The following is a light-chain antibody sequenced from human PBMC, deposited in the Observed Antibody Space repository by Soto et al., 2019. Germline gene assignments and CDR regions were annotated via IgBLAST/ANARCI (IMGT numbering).Light chain of an antibody. CDR3: QQSYSTPLT. CDR1: QSISSY. J-gene: IGKJ4*01. V-gene: IGKV1-39*01. CDR2: AAS. Sequence: DIQMTQSPSSLSASVGDRVTITCRASQSISSYLNWYQQKQGKAPKLLIYAASSLQSGVPSRFSGSGSGTDLTITVSSLQPEDFATYYCQQSYSTPLTFGGGTKVDIK.